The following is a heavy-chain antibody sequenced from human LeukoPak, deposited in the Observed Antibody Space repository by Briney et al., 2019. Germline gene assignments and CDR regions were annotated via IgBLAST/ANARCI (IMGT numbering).Heavy chain of an antibody. CDR2: INSDGSST. Sequence: GGSLRLSCAASGFTFDDYGMSWVRQAPGKGLEWVSRINSDGSSTSYADSVKGRFTISRDNAKNTLYLQMNSLRAEDTAVYYCARARIQLWPYYYMDVWGKGTTVTVSS. V-gene: IGHV3-74*01. J-gene: IGHJ6*03. CDR1: GFTFDDYG. CDR3: ARARIQLWPYYYMDV. D-gene: IGHD5-18*01.